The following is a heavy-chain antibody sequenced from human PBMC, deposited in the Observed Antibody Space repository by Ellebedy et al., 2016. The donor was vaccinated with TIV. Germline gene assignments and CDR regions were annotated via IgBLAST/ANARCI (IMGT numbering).Heavy chain of an antibody. J-gene: IGHJ4*02. V-gene: IGHV4-59*08. CDR2: IYNSGRT. CDR1: GGSISSYY. Sequence: SETLSLXXTVSGGSISSYYWSWIRQSPGKRLEWIGYIYNSGRTTYNPSLESRVTISMDTSKNQFSLKLSSVTPADTAVYYCARPPMGKTAPLEYWGLGTLVTVSS. CDR3: ARPPMGKTAPLEY. D-gene: IGHD3-10*01.